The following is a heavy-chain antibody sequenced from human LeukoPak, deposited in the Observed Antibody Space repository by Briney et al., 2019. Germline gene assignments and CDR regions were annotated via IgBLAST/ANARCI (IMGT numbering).Heavy chain of an antibody. V-gene: IGHV4-34*01. J-gene: IGHJ4*02. Sequence: SETLSLTCAVYGGSFSGYYWSWIRQPPGKGLEWIGEINHSGSTNYNPSLKSRVTISVDTSKNQFSLKLSSVTAADTAVYYCAREGPMFDSGSYSKPLGYWGQGILVTVSS. CDR3: AREGPMFDSGSYSKPLGY. CDR2: INHSGST. CDR1: GGSFSGYY. D-gene: IGHD3-10*01.